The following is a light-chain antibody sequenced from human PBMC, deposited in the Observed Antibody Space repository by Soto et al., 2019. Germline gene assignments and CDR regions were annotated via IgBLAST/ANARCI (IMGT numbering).Light chain of an antibody. Sequence: IVLTQSPGTLSLSPGERATLSCRVSQSISSDSLAWYQHKPGQPPRLLIYATSSRATGIPDRFSGSGSGTAFTLTISRLEPEDFAVYYCQHNTFGQGTKLEI. J-gene: IGKJ2*01. CDR3: QHNT. V-gene: IGKV3-20*01. CDR2: ATS. CDR1: QSISSDS.